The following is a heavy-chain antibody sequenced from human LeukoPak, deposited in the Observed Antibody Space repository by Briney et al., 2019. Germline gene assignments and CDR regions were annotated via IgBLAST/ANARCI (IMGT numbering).Heavy chain of an antibody. CDR1: GFTFSSYS. CDR2: VRTI. CDR3: ARDLIGGNAYDY. Sequence: GGSLRLSCAASGFTFSSYSMNWVRQAPGKGPEWIAYVRTIYYADSVKGRFTISRDNAKSSLYLQLDSLRAEDTAVYYCARDLIGGNAYDYWGQGALVTVSS. V-gene: IGHV3-48*01. J-gene: IGHJ4*02. D-gene: IGHD2-15*01.